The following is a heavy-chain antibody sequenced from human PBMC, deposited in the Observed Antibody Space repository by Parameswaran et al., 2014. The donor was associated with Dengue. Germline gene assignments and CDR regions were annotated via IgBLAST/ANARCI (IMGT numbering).Heavy chain of an antibody. CDR2: INHSGST. J-gene: IGHJ4*02. CDR1: GGSFSGYY. V-gene: IGHV4-34*01. Sequence: ASETLSLTCAVYGGSFSGYYWSWIRQPPGKGLEWIGEINHSGSTNYNPSLKSRVTISVDTSKNQFSLKLSSVTAADTAVYYCARGFWGAGDYWGQGTLVTVSS. D-gene: IGHD7-27*01. CDR3: ARGFWGAGDY.